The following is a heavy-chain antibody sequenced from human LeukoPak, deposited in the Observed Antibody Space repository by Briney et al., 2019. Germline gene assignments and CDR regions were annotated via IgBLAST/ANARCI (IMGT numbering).Heavy chain of an antibody. D-gene: IGHD2-2*01. CDR3: ARPYCSSTSCRSYYFDY. V-gene: IGHV5-51*01. Sequence: GESLKISCQGSGYSFTSYWIGWVRQMPGKGLEWMGIIYPGDSDTRYSPSFQGQVTISADKSISTAYLQWSSLKASDTAMYYCARPYCSSTSCRSYYFDYWGQGTLVTVSS. J-gene: IGHJ4*02. CDR1: GYSFTSYW. CDR2: IYPGDSDT.